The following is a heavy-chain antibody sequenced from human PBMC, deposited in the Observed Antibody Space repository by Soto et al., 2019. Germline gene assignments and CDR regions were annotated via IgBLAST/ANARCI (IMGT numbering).Heavy chain of an antibody. V-gene: IGHV6-1*01. D-gene: IGHD6-13*01. CDR1: GDSVSSNSAT. CDR3: ARDLAAGVVVGMDV. J-gene: IGHJ6*02. Sequence: PSQTLSLTCAISGDSVSSNSATWNWIRRSPSRGLEWLGRTYYRSKWFNDYAASVKSRITINPDTSKNQFSLQLNSVTPEDTAVYYCARDLAAGVVVGMDVWGQGTTVTVSS. CDR2: TYYRSKWFN.